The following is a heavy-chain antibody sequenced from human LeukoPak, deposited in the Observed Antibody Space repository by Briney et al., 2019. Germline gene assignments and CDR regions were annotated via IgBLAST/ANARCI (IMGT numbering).Heavy chain of an antibody. Sequence: GASVKVSCKASGYTFTGYYMHWVRQAPGQGLEWMGWINPNSGGTNYAQKFQGRVTMTRDTSISTAYMELSRLRSDDTAVYYCARDLEIVGATTSYWGQGTLVTVSS. D-gene: IGHD1-26*01. J-gene: IGHJ4*02. V-gene: IGHV1-2*02. CDR1: GYTFTGYY. CDR3: ARDLEIVGATTSY. CDR2: INPNSGGT.